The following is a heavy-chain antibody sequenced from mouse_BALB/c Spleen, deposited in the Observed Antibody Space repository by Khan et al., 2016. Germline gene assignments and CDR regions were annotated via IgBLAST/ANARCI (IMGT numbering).Heavy chain of an antibody. J-gene: IGHJ2*01. CDR3: ARWNNYDYVDC. V-gene: IGHV3-2*02. CDR2: ISHSGST. CDR1: DYSITSDYA. Sequence: EVQLQESGPGLVKPSQSLSLTCTVTDYSITSDYAWNWIRQFPGNKLEWLGYISHSGSTNYNPSLKSRISITRDTSKNQFFLQLNSVTTEETATYYCARWNNYDYVDCWGQGTTLTVSS. D-gene: IGHD1-3*01.